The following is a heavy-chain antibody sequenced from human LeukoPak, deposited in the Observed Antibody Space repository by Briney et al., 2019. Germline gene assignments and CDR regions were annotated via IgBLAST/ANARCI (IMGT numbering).Heavy chain of an antibody. CDR3: AKDLGYSGDY. CDR2: IWYDGSNE. V-gene: IGHV3-33*06. J-gene: IGHJ4*02. D-gene: IGHD6-13*01. Sequence: PGGSLRLSCAASGFTFSSYGMHWVRQAPSKGLEWVAVIWYDGSNEYYADSVKGRFTISRDNSKNTLYLQMNSLRAEDTAVYYCAKDLGYSGDYWGQGTLVTVSS. CDR1: GFTFSSYG.